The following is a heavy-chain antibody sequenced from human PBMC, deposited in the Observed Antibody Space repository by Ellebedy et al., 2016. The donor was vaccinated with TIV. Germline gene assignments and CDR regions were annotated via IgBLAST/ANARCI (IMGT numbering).Heavy chain of an antibody. J-gene: IGHJ5*02. CDR3: ARGGFQLLNNWFDP. CDR1: GYTFTSYD. V-gene: IGHV1-8*03. D-gene: IGHD2-2*01. CDR2: MNPNSGNT. Sequence: AASVKVSCKASGYTFTSYDINWVRQATGQGLEWMGWMNPNSGNTGYAQKFQGRVTITRNTSISTAYMELSSLRSEDTAVYYCARGGFQLLNNWFDPWGQGTLVTVSS.